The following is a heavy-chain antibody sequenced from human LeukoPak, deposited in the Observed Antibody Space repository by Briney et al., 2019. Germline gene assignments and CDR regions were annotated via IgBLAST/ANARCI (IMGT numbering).Heavy chain of an antibody. J-gene: IGHJ3*02. Sequence: GSLRLSCAASGFTFSTYTMNWVRQAPGKGLEWIGYIYYSGSTNYSPSLKSRVTTSVDTSKNQFSLKLSSVTAADTAVYYCARSKWGYAFDIWGQGTMVTVSS. V-gene: IGHV4-59*01. D-gene: IGHD7-27*01. CDR3: ARSKWGYAFDI. CDR2: IYYSGST. CDR1: GFTFSTYT.